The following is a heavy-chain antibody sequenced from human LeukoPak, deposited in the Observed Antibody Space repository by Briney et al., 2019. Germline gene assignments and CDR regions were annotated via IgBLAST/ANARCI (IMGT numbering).Heavy chain of an antibody. V-gene: IGHV1-18*01. CDR1: GYSFTSYG. D-gene: IGHD6-6*01. J-gene: IGHJ4*02. CDR3: ARDLPYSSSPKTPIDY. CDR2: ISAYNDNT. Sequence: GASVKVSCKASGYSFTSYGISWVRQAPGQGLEWMGWISAYNDNTNYAQSLQGRVTTTTDPSTRTAYMELRSLRSDDTAVYYCARDLPYSSSPKTPIDYWGQGTLVTVSS.